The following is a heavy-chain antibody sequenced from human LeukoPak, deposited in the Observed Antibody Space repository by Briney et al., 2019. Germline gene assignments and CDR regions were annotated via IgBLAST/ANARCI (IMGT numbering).Heavy chain of an antibody. J-gene: IGHJ5*02. CDR3: AKDMGIDP. CDR1: GFSVSNNY. CDR2: IYTSGTT. D-gene: IGHD2-15*01. V-gene: IGHV3-66*01. Sequence: PGEPLRLSCAASGFSVSNNYVNWVRQAPGKGLEWVAVIYTSGTTKAADSVKGRFTISRDNSKNTVFLQMNGLRPEDTAVYYCAKDMGIDPWGQGTLVTVFS.